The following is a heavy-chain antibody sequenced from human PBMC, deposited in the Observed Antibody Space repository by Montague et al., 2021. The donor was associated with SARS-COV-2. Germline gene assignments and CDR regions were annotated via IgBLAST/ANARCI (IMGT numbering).Heavy chain of an antibody. CDR3: ARGAPTITMIVVVVTGAGWYFDL. D-gene: IGHD3-22*01. Sequence: SETRSLTCAVHGGSFSDYYWSWIRQALGKGLEWIGEINHSGSTNYNPSLKSRVTISVDTSKNQFSLKLSSVTAADTAVYYCARGAPTITMIVVVVTGAGWYFDLWGRGTLVSVSA. J-gene: IGHJ2*01. CDR2: INHSGST. V-gene: IGHV4-34*01. CDR1: GGSFSDYY.